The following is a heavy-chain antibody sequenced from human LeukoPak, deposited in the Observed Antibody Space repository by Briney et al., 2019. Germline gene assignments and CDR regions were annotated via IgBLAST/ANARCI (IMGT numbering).Heavy chain of an antibody. CDR1: GYTFTSYY. CDR2: INPSGGST. V-gene: IGHV1-46*01. D-gene: IGHD3-3*01. J-gene: IGHJ6*02. CDR3: ARSVGYYDFWSGHQTLYGMGV. Sequence: ASVKVSCKASGYTFTSYYMHWVRQAPGQGLEWMGIINPSGGSTSYAQKFQGRVTMTRDTSTSTVYMELSSLRSEDTAVYYCARSVGYYDFWSGHQTLYGMGVWGQGTTVTVSS.